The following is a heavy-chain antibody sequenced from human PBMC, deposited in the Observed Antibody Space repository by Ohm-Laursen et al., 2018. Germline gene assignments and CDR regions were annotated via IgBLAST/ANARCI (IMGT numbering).Heavy chain of an antibody. CDR1: GFTFSSYA. CDR2: ISYDGSNK. D-gene: IGHD6-19*01. V-gene: IGHV3-30*18. Sequence: SLRLSCTASGFTFSSYAMSWVRQAPGKGLEWVAVISYDGSNKYYADSVKGRFTISRDNSKNTLYLQMNSLRAEDTAVYYCAKFSSGEPLDYWGQGTLVTVSS. CDR3: AKFSSGEPLDY. J-gene: IGHJ4*02.